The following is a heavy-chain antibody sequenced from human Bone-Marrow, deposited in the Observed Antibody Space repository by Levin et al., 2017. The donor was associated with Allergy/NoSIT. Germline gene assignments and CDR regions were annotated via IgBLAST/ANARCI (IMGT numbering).Heavy chain of an antibody. CDR2: IWSDGNKK. Sequence: GGSLRLSCAASGFIFSSYGIHWVRQAPGKGLEWVAVIWSDGNKKYYADSVKGRFTISRDNSNNTLSLQMNSLTVEDTAVYYCARDAGQLRWECYFDSWGQGTLVTVSS. CDR1: GFIFSSYG. V-gene: IGHV3-33*01. CDR3: ARDAGQLRWECYFDS. J-gene: IGHJ4*02. D-gene: IGHD4-23*01.